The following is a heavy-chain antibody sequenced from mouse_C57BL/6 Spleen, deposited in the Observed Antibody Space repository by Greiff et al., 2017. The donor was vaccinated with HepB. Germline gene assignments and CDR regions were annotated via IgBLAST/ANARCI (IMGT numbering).Heavy chain of an antibody. CDR1: GYTFTSYW. V-gene: IGHV1-59*01. D-gene: IGHD6-2*01. J-gene: IGHJ4*01. CDR3: ARSGLSPMDY. CDR2: IDPSDSYT. Sequence: QVQLQQSGAELVRPGTSVKLSCKASGYTFTSYWMHWVKQRPGQGLEWIGVIDPSDSYTNYNQKFKGKATLTVDTSSSTAYMQLSSLTSEDSAVYYCARSGLSPMDYWGQGTSVTVSS.